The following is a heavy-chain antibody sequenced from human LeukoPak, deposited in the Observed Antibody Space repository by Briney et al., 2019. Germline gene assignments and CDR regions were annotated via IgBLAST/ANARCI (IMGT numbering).Heavy chain of an antibody. V-gene: IGHV3-74*01. J-gene: IGHJ4*02. D-gene: IGHD2-15*01. CDR2: IDGDGSST. CDR3: ARSCVADRHSAPGY. CDR1: GFSFSSCW. Sequence: PGGSLRLSCAASGFSFSSCWMHWVRQAPGRGLVWVSRIDGDGSSTTYADSVKGRFTISRDNAKNTLYLQMNSLRAEDTAVYYCARSCVADRHSAPGYWGQGTLVTVSS.